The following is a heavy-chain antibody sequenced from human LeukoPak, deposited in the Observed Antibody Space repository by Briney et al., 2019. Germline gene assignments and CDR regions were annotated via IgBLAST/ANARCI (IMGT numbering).Heavy chain of an antibody. V-gene: IGHV1-24*01. CDR1: GYTLTELS. CDR2: FDPEDGET. Sequence: GASVKVSCKVSGYTLTELSMHWVRQAPGKGLEWMGGFDPEDGETIYAQKFQGRVTMTEDTSTDTAYMELSSLRSDDTAVYYCARGLSHTVSLAFDIWGQGTMVTVSS. D-gene: IGHD4-17*01. J-gene: IGHJ3*02. CDR3: ARGLSHTVSLAFDI.